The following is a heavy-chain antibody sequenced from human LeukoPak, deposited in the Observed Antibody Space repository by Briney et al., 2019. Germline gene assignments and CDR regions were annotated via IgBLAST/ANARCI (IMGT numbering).Heavy chain of an antibody. CDR2: IRYDGTNK. J-gene: IGHJ3*02. V-gene: IGHV3-30*02. Sequence: HPGGSLRLSCAASGFTFSNYGMHWVRQAPGKGLEWVAFIRYDGTNKYYADSVKGRFTISRDNSKNTLYLQMHSLRAEDTAAYYCANVVRYDNSGQNGFDIWGQGTMVTVSS. D-gene: IGHD3-22*01. CDR1: GFTFSNYG. CDR3: ANVVRYDNSGQNGFDI.